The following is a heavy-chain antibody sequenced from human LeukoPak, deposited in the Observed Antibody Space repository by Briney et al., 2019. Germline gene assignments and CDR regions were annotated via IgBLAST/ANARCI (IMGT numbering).Heavy chain of an antibody. V-gene: IGHV4-59*08. Sequence: SETLSLTCTVSGGSISSYYWSWIRQPPGKGLEWIGYIYYSGSTNYNPSLKSRVSISVDTSKNQFSLKLSSVTAADTAVYYCARSDWFGELLARYWGQGTLVTVSS. D-gene: IGHD3-10*01. J-gene: IGHJ4*02. CDR2: IYYSGST. CDR1: GGSISSYY. CDR3: ARSDWFGELLARY.